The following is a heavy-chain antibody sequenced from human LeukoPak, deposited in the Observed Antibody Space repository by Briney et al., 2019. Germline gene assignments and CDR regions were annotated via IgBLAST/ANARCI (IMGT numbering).Heavy chain of an antibody. CDR2: ISYSGTT. D-gene: IGHD6-13*01. Sequence: PSETLSLTCTVSGGFVSSSSFFWGWIRQPPGKGLEWIGSISYSGTTHYNPSLKSRITISLATSKNQFSLKLSSVTAADTAVYYCARHGGAAAAIGNWGQGTLVTVSS. CDR3: ARHGGAAAAIGN. V-gene: IGHV4-39*01. J-gene: IGHJ4*02. CDR1: GGFVSSSSFF.